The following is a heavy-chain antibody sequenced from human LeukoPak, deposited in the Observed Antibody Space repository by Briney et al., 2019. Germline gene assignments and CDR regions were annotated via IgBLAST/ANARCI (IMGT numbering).Heavy chain of an antibody. V-gene: IGHV1-69*05. CDR1: GGTFSSYA. CDR3: ARASARRDGYNSPLDY. CDR2: IIPIFGTA. Sequence: SVKVSCKASGGTFSSYAISWVRQAPGQGLEWMGGIIPIFGTANYAQKFQGRVTITTDESTSTAYMELSSLRSEDTAVYYCARASARRDGYNSPLDYWGQGTPVTVSS. J-gene: IGHJ4*02. D-gene: IGHD5-24*01.